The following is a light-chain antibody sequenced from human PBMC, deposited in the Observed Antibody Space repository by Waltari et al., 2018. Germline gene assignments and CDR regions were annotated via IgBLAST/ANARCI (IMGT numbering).Light chain of an antibody. V-gene: IGKV3-20*01. J-gene: IGKJ2*01. CDR2: GVS. Sequence: EIMLTQSPGTLSLSPGERATLSCRASQEISSNYLAWYQHRAGQAPRLLIYGVSTRATDIPDRISGSGSGTDYTLTISRLEPEDFAVYYCQQYDSLPTFGQGTKLEIK. CDR1: QEISSNY. CDR3: QQYDSLPT.